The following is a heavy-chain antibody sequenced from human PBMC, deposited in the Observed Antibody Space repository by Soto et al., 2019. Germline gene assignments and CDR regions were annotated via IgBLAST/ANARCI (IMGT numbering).Heavy chain of an antibody. CDR3: ARGKCSGSSCAPPLDP. Sequence: ASGKVSCKASGYTFTSYGIHWVRQAPGQRLEWMGWINAANGDTKYSPKFQGRVTITRDTSASTAYMELCSLRSEDTAVYYCARGKCSGSSCAPPLDPWGQGTLVTVSS. J-gene: IGHJ5*02. CDR1: GYTFTSYG. V-gene: IGHV1-3*01. CDR2: INAANGDT. D-gene: IGHD2-15*01.